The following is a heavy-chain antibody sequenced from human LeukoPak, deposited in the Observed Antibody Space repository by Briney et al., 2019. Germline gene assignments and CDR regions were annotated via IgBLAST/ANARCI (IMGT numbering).Heavy chain of an antibody. V-gene: IGHV4-61*02. CDR1: GDPLSSGNYY. J-gene: IGHJ4*02. CDR2: IYTSGST. Sequence: SLLCTVSGDPLSSGNYYWSWIRQPAGKGLEWIGCIYTSGSTNYNPSLKSRVTISVETSKTQFSLKLSSVTAADTAVYYCARGWHDYGDTSLGYWGQGTLVTVSS. D-gene: IGHD4-17*01. CDR3: ARGWHDYGDTSLGY.